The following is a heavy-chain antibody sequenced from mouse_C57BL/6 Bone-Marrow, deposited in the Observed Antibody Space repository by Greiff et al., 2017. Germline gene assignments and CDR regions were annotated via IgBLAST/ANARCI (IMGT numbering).Heavy chain of an antibody. CDR2: IYPGNSDT. CDR3: TELASHFDY. Sequence: VQLQQSGPVLARPGASVKMSCKTSGYTFTSYWMHWVKQRPGQGLEWIGAIYPGNSDTSYNQKFKGQAKLTAVTSASTAYMELSSLTNEDSAVYYGTELASHFDYWGQGTTLTVSS. CDR1: GYTFTSYW. J-gene: IGHJ2*01. D-gene: IGHD4-1*01. V-gene: IGHV1-5*01.